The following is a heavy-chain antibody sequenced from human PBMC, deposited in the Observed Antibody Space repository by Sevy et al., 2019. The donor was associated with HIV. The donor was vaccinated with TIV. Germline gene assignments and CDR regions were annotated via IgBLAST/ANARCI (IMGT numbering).Heavy chain of an antibody. CDR1: GFAFGDSD. CDR2: VRSKPNGGTT. V-gene: IGHV3-49*04. J-gene: IGHJ4*02. CDR3: TRELAAAGDFDY. D-gene: IGHD6-13*01. Sequence: GGSLRLSCTASGFAFGDSDMNWVRQAPGKGLEWVGFVRSKPNGGTTEYAASVKGRFTISRDDSNSMAYLQMNNLKTAVTAVYSCTRELAAAGDFDYWGQGTLVTVSS.